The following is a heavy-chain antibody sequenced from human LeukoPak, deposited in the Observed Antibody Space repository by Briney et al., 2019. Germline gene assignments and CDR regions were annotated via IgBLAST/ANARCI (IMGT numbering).Heavy chain of an antibody. CDR3: ARDGPNTMVPFNY. V-gene: IGHV4-39*07. D-gene: IGHD3-10*01. CDR2: IYYSGNT. Sequence: PSETLSLTCTVSGDSISSSSYYWGWIRQPPGKGLEWIGSIYYSGNTYCNPSLKSRVTISVDTSKNQFSLKLSSVTAADTAVYYCARDGPNTMVPFNYWGQGTLVTVSS. CDR1: GDSISSSSYY. J-gene: IGHJ4*02.